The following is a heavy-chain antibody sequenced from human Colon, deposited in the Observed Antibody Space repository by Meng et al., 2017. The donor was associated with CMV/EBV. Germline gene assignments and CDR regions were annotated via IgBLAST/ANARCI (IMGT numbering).Heavy chain of an antibody. CDR1: GGSISRDDYY. CDR2: IYYNGYA. Sequence: TVSGGSISRDDYYWGWIRQPPGKGLEWIGSIYYNGYASFNPSLKSRVNISVDTSKNQFSLKLNSLTAADTAVYYCARDTKWFNWFDPWGQGTLVTVSS. J-gene: IGHJ5*02. CDR3: ARDTKWFNWFDP. V-gene: IGHV4-39*07. D-gene: IGHD3-22*01.